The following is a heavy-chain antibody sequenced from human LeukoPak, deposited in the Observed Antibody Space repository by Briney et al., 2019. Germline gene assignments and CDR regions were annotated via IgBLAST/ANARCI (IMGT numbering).Heavy chain of an antibody. D-gene: IGHD5-18*01. J-gene: IGHJ4*02. V-gene: IGHV4-4*09. CDR3: ARQGDTAYYYVDY. CDR2: IYSSGGA. CDR1: GGSFSGYY. Sequence: SETLSLTCTVSGGSFSGYYWTWIRQPPGKGLEWIGYIYSSGGAIYNPSLKSRVTMSVATSNNQFTLKLRSVTAADTAVYYCARQGDTAYYYVDYWGQGTLVTVSS.